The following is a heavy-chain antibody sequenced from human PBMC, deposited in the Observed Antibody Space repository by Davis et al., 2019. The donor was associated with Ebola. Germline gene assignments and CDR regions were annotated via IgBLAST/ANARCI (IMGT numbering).Heavy chain of an antibody. CDR3: TTPGGQDSGYDVFDI. J-gene: IGHJ3*02. Sequence: AASVKVSCKASGYSFKNYAISWVRQAPGQGLEWMAVINPGDGDTSYAQKFQGRVTVTRDTSTTTVYMDLSSLRSEDTALYYCTTPGGQDSGYDVFDIWGQGTMVTVSS. D-gene: IGHD5-12*01. CDR1: GYSFKNYA. CDR2: INPGDGDT. V-gene: IGHV1-46*03.